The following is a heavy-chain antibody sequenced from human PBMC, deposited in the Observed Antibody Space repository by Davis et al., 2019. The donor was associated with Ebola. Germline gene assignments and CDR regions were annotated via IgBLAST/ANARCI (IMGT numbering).Heavy chain of an antibody. D-gene: IGHD4-11*01. CDR1: GFTFSSYS. J-gene: IGHJ4*02. V-gene: IGHV3-48*02. Sequence: GGSLRPSCAAPGFTFSSYSMNWVRPAPGKGLEWVSYISSISSTIYYADSVKGRFTISRDNAKNSLYLQMNSLRDEDTAVYYCARGTVTTFDYWGQGTLVTVSS. CDR3: ARGTVTTFDY. CDR2: ISSISSTI.